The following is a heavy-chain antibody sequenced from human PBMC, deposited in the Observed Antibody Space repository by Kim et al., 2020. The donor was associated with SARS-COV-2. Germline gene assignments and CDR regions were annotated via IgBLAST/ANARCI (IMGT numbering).Heavy chain of an antibody. Sequence: SETLSLTCNVSGAPLSGHFWSWICQSPGKGLEWIGEINHRGSVKYNPSLESRVTMSVDSPNNQFSLRLKSVTAADTAVYYCAREGFGKFIGFDPWGPGSLVIVSS. V-gene: IGHV4-34*01. CDR2: INHRGSV. D-gene: IGHD3-10*01. CDR1: GAPLSGHF. J-gene: IGHJ5*02. CDR3: AREGFGKFIGFDP.